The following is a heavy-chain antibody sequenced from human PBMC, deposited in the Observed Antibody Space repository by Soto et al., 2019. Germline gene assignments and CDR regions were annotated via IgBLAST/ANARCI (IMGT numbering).Heavy chain of an antibody. CDR2: IYHSGST. J-gene: IGHJ5*02. CDR3: ARGDIVVVPDAIREVWFDP. V-gene: IGHV4-38-2*01. D-gene: IGHD2-2*02. CDR1: GYSISSGYY. Sequence: SXTLALSCAVSGYSISSGYYFGCIRQPPGKGLEWIGSIYHSGSTYYNPSLKSRVTISVDTSKNQFSLKLSSVTAADTAVYYCARGDIVVVPDAIREVWFDPWGQGTLVTVSS.